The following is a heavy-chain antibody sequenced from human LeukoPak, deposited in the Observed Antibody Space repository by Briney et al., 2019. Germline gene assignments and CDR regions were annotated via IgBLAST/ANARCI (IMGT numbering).Heavy chain of an antibody. CDR1: GGSISSSSYY. D-gene: IGHD1-7*01. V-gene: IGHV4-39*07. J-gene: IGHJ4*02. CDR2: IYYSGST. CDR3: ARGWNYKGPLDF. Sequence: SETLSLTCTVPGGSISSSSYYWGWIRQPPGKGLEWIGSIYYSGSTYYNPSLKSRVTISVDTSKNQFSLKLSSVTAADTAVYYCARGWNYKGPLDFWGQGALVTVSS.